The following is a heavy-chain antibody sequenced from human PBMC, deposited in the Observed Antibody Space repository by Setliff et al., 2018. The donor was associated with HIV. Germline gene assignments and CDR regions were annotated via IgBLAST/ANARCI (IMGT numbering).Heavy chain of an antibody. V-gene: IGHV4-39*06. CDR2: LFYTGST. CDR3: ARLHIRFRSQDWAAVDV. Sequence: SETLSLTCAVSGDSITSRNYHWDWVRQPPGKGLEWIGSLFYTGSTSCNPSLKSRVSILVDISKNQFPLKLSSVTAADTAVYYCARLHIRFRSQDWAAVDVWGQGTTVTVSS. J-gene: IGHJ6*02. D-gene: IGHD3-3*01. CDR1: GDSITSRNYH.